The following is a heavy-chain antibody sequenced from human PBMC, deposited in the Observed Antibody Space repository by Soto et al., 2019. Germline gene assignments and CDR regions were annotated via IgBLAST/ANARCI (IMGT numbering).Heavy chain of an antibody. CDR1: GFTFSRYW. Sequence: EVQLVESGGGLVQPGGSLRLSCAASGFTFSRYWMSWVRQAPGNGLEWVAKIKQDGSEKYYVDSVKGRFTISRDNAKNSLYLQMSSLRAEDTAIYYCASNTYYDDSSGYFDYWGQGTLVTVSS. V-gene: IGHV3-7*01. CDR3: ASNTYYDDSSGYFDY. J-gene: IGHJ4*02. CDR2: IKQDGSEK. D-gene: IGHD3-22*01.